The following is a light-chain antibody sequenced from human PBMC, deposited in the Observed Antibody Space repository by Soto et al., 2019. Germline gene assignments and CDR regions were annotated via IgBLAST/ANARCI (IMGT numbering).Light chain of an antibody. CDR1: QSISSY. J-gene: IGKJ5*01. CDR2: AAS. V-gene: IGKV1-39*01. CDR3: QQFDDSVT. Sequence: SPSSLSASVGDRVTFTCRASQSISSYLNWYQQRPGKAPKLLIYAASSLQSGVPSRFSGSGSGTDFTLTISRLEPEDSAVYYCQQFDDSVTFGQGTRLEIK.